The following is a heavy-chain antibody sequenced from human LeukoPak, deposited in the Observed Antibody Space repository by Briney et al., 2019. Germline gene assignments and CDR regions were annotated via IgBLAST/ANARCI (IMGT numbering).Heavy chain of an antibody. CDR3: ARVGYCSSTSCYGLGGMDV. V-gene: IGHV1-18*01. CDR2: ISAYNGNT. D-gene: IGHD2-2*01. CDR1: GYTFTSYG. Sequence: ASLKVSCKASGYTFTSYGISWVRQAPGQGLEWMGWISAYNGNTNYAQKLQGRVTMTTDTSTSTAYMELRSLRSDDTAVYYCARVGYCSSTSCYGLGGMDVWGQGTTVTVSS. J-gene: IGHJ6*02.